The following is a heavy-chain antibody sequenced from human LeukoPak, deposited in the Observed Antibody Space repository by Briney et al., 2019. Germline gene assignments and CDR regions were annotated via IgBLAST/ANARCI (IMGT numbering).Heavy chain of an antibody. CDR1: GGSISSSSHY. CDR3: ARHMFYYDSSGYYEEGFFDY. D-gene: IGHD3-22*01. CDR2: IYKSGST. J-gene: IGHJ4*02. Sequence: SETLSLTCTVSGGSISSSSHYWGWIRQPPGKGLEWIGSIYKSGSTYYNPSLKSRVTISVDTSKNQFSLKLSSVPAADTAVYYCARHMFYYDSSGYYEEGFFDYWGQGTLVTVSS. V-gene: IGHV4-39*01.